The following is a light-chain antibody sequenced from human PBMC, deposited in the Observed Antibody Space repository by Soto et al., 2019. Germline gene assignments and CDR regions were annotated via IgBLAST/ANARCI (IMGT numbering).Light chain of an antibody. CDR2: AAS. CDR1: QGIARW. V-gene: IGKV1-12*01. Sequence: DIQMTQSPSSVSASVGDRVTITCRASQGIARWLAGYQQKPGRAPQLLIYAASSLQSGVPSRFRGSASLTDFTLTISSLQPEDFAPSSCQQAYSFPFTFGQGTRLEIK. J-gene: IGKJ5*01. CDR3: QQAYSFPFT.